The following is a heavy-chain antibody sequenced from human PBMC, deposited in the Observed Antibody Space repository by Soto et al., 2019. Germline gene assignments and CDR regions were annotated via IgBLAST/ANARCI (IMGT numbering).Heavy chain of an antibody. CDR2: IDGSGGIT. Sequence: QLLQSGGGLVQPGGSLTLSCAASGFTFGTTDMSWVRQAPGEGLEWVSTIDGSGGITYYADSVKGRFTISRDNSRNTVYLQMNSLRGDDTALYYSVKNSGWFKTWGQGALVTVSS. CDR1: GFTFGTTD. V-gene: IGHV3-23*01. CDR3: VKNSGWFKT. J-gene: IGHJ5*02. D-gene: IGHD3-10*01.